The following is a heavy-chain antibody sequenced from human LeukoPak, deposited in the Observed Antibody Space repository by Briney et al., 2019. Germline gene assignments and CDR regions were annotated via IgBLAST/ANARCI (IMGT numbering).Heavy chain of an antibody. CDR1: GYTFSSYG. V-gene: IGHV1-18*01. CDR2: ISALNGDR. Sequence: ASVKVSCKASGYTFSSYGISWVRQAPGQGLGWMGWISALNGDRHSEPKFQDRVTMTKDTSTSTAFMELRSLTSDDTAVYYCARDFDQLQLLRNGMDVWGQGTAVTVSS. J-gene: IGHJ6*02. D-gene: IGHD1-1*01. CDR3: ARDFDQLQLLRNGMDV.